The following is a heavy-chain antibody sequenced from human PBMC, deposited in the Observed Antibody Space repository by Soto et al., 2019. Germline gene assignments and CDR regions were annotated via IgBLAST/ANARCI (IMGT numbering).Heavy chain of an antibody. CDR2: ISSSSSTI. Sequence: EVQLVESGGGLVQPGGSLRLSCAASGFTFSSYSMNWVRQAPGKGLEWVSYISSSSSTIYYADSVKGRFTISRDNAKNSLYLQMNSLRAEDTAVYYCALGCSSTSCPSGDYYYYMDVWGKGTTVTVSS. V-gene: IGHV3-48*01. J-gene: IGHJ6*03. D-gene: IGHD2-2*01. CDR1: GFTFSSYS. CDR3: ALGCSSTSCPSGDYYYYMDV.